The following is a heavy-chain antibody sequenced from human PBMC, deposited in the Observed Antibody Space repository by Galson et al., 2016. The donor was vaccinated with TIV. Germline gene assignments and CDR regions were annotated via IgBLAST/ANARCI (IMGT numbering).Heavy chain of an antibody. J-gene: IGHJ6*04. Sequence: SVKVSCKASGYTFASYGITWVRQAPGQGLEWMGWISAYNGNTNYAHKLQGRATVTTDTSTNTAYMELRSLRSDDTAVYYCARHLRQGVVSSGLNYNMDVWGAGTTVIVSA. D-gene: IGHD3-3*01. CDR3: ARHLRQGVVSSGLNYNMDV. CDR2: ISAYNGNT. CDR1: GYTFASYG. V-gene: IGHV1-18*01.